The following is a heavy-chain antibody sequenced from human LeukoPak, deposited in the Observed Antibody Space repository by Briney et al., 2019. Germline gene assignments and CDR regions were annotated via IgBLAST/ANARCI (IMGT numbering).Heavy chain of an antibody. CDR2: INPSSGGT. J-gene: IGHJ5*02. D-gene: IGHD6-13*01. CDR3: ARDMRKQQLVKSLDP. Sequence: ASVKVSCKASGYTFTGYYMHWVRQAPGQGLEWMGWINPSSGGTNYAQKFQGRVTMTRDTSISTAYMELSRLRSDDTAVYYCARDMRKQQLVKSLDPWGQGTLVTVSS. V-gene: IGHV1-2*02. CDR1: GYTFTGYY.